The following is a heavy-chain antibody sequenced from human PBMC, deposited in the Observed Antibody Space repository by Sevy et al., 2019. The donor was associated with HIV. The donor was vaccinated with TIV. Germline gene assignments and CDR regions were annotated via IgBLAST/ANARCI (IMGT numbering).Heavy chain of an antibody. CDR2: TSYDGSNK. CDR3: AKPRRGGSYWNFDS. V-gene: IGHV3-30*18. Sequence: GGSLRLSCAASGFTFSSYGMHWVRQAPGKGLDWVAVTSYDGSNKYYADSVKGRFTISRDNSKNTVYLQMNSLRDEDTEVYYCAKPRRGGSYWNFDSWGQGTLVTVSS. D-gene: IGHD1-26*01. CDR1: GFTFSSYG. J-gene: IGHJ4*02.